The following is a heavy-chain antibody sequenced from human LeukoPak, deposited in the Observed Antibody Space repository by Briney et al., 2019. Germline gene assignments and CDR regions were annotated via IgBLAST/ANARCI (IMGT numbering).Heavy chain of an antibody. CDR1: GFTVSTTY. CDR2: IYSGGST. D-gene: IGHD6-19*01. V-gene: IGHV3-66*02. Sequence: GGSLRLSCEASGFTVSTTYMSWVRQAPGKGLEWGSVIYSGGSTYYADSVRGRFTISRANSKNKLYVQMNSLRAEDTAVYYCARDHGIAVAGIHSLWYFDLWGRGTLVTVSS. J-gene: IGHJ2*01. CDR3: ARDHGIAVAGIHSLWYFDL.